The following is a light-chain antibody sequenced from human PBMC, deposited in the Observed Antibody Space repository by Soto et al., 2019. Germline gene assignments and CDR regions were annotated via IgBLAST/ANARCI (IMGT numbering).Light chain of an antibody. J-gene: IGLJ3*02. V-gene: IGLV3-21*02. CDR2: ADS. CDR1: IIGSKS. CDR3: QVWDFVTE. Sequence: SYELTQPPSVAVAPGQAATITCGGYIIGSKSVHWYQQKPGQAPLLVIYADSDRPSGIPERFSGSNSGNTATLTISTVEAGDGAVYYCQVWDFVTEFGGGTKLTVL.